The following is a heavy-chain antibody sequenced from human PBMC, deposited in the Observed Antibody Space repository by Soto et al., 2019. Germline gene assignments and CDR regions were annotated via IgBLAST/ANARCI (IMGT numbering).Heavy chain of an antibody. CDR1: GFTLNNYG. D-gene: IGHD3-22*01. Sequence: GGSLRLSCAASGFTLNNYGIHWVRQTPGQELEWVAVISSDGSKKYYADSVKGRFTISRDNSKNTLYLQMSSLRAEDTAVYYCAKGDYYDSSGPFDYWGQGTVVTVSS. V-gene: IGHV3-30*18. CDR2: ISSDGSKK. CDR3: AKGDYYDSSGPFDY. J-gene: IGHJ4*02.